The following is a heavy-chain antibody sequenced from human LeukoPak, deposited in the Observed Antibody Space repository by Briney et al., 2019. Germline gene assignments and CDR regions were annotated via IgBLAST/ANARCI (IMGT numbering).Heavy chain of an antibody. CDR2: INPNSGGT. J-gene: IGHJ4*02. D-gene: IGHD3-22*01. Sequence: EASVKVSYKTSGYTFTGYYMHWVRQAPGQGLEWMGWINPNSGGTNFAQKFQGRVTMTRDTSISTAYIELSRLRSDDTAVYYCARENYDDSSGYYNYWGQGTLVTVSS. CDR1: GYTFTGYY. V-gene: IGHV1-2*02. CDR3: ARENYDDSSGYYNY.